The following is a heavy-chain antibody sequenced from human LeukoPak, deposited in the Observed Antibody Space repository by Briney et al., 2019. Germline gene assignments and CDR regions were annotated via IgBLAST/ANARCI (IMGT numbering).Heavy chain of an antibody. CDR3: VRGLASGYGSGSYSDY. CDR2: ISAYNGNT. V-gene: IGHV1-18*04. D-gene: IGHD3-10*01. Sequence: GASVKVSCKASGYTSTSYGISWVRQAPGQGLEWMGWISAYNGNTNYAQKLQGRVTMTTDTSTSTAYMELRSLRSDDTAVYYCVRGLASGYGSGSYSDYWGQGTLVTVSS. CDR1: GYTSTSYG. J-gene: IGHJ4*02.